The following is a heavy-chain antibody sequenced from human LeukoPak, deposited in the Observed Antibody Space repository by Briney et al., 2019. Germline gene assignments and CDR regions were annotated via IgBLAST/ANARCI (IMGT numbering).Heavy chain of an antibody. CDR2: IYTSGST. J-gene: IGHJ3*02. V-gene: IGHV4-4*07. D-gene: IGHD3-22*01. CDR3: ARSARYHDGSGYRAFDI. CDR1: GGAISTHY. Sequence: SETLSLTCTVSGGAISTHYWSWIRQPAGEGLEWIGRIYTSGSTNYNPSLKSRVTMSVDTSKNQFSLKLSSVTAADTAVYYCARSARYHDGSGYRAFDIWGQGTMVTVSS.